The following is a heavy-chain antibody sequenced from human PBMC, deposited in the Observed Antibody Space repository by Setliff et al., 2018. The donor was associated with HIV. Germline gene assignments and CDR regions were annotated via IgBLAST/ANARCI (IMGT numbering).Heavy chain of an antibody. CDR2: VDYSGDT. V-gene: IGHV4-59*11. D-gene: IGHD1-7*01. CDR1: GATIHYHY. J-gene: IGHJ3*01. CDR3: SRGPGGTVPXPLEAFDV. Sequence: PSETLSLTCSISGATIHYHYWSWIRQPPGKGLEWIGYVDYSGDTEYNPSLPSRATIPRDPSKSQVSLTLNSATAADTAVYYCSRGPGGTVPXPLEAFDVWGRGAVVTVSS.